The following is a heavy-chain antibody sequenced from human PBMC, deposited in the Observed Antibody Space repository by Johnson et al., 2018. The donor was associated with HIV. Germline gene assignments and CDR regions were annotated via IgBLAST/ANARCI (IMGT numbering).Heavy chain of an antibody. J-gene: IGHJ3*02. V-gene: IGHV3-30*02. CDR3: AKTIVVVTADAFDI. D-gene: IGHD2-21*02. Sequence: VQLVESGGGVVQPGRSLRLSCLVSGFTFTSHSMHWVRQAPGKGLEWVAFIRYDGSNKYYVDSVKGRFTISRDNSKNTLYLQMNSLRAEDTAVYYCAKTIVVVTADAFDICGQGTMVTVSS. CDR2: IRYDGSNK. CDR1: GFTFTSHS.